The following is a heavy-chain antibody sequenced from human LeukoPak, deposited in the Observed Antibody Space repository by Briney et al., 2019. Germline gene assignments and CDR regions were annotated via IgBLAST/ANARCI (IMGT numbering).Heavy chain of an antibody. CDR1: GLTFTTSS. CDR2: ISRSSTYI. J-gene: IGHJ3*02. CDR3: ARDQVEEDGYNWNHDAFDI. Sequence: GGSLRLSCAASGLTFTTSSMNWVRQAPGKGLEWVSSISRSSTYIYYADSVRGRFTISRDNAKNSLYLQMNSLRAEDTAVYYCARDQVEEDGYNWNHDAFDIWGPGTMVTVSS. D-gene: IGHD5-24*01. V-gene: IGHV3-21*01.